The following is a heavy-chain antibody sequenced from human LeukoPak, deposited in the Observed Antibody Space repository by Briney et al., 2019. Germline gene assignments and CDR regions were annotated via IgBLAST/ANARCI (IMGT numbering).Heavy chain of an antibody. Sequence: SETLSLTCTVSGGSISSYYWSWIRQPPGQGLEWIGYIYYSGITNYNPSLKSRGTISVDTSKNQFSLKLSSVTGADTAVYYCARRMVRGVNRIYYYYYMDVWGKGTTVTVSS. D-gene: IGHD3-10*01. CDR3: ARRMVRGVNRIYYYYYMDV. CDR2: IYYSGIT. J-gene: IGHJ6*03. CDR1: GGSISSYY. V-gene: IGHV4-59*01.